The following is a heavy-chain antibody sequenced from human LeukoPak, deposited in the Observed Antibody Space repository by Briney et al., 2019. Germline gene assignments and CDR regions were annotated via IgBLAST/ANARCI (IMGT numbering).Heavy chain of an antibody. CDR1: GGSISSGDYY. CDR2: INHSGST. CDR3: ARVLGIAVAGERKNDY. Sequence: PSQTLSLTCTVSGGSISSGDYYWSWIRQPPGKGLEWIGEINHSGSTNYNPTLKSRVTISVDTSKNQFSLKLSSVTAADTAVYYCARVLGIAVAGERKNDYWGQGTLVTVSS. V-gene: IGHV4-30-4*01. J-gene: IGHJ4*02. D-gene: IGHD6-19*01.